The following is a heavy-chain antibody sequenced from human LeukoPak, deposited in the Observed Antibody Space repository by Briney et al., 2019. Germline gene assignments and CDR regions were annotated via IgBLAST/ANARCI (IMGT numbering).Heavy chain of an antibody. V-gene: IGHV1-69*13. CDR3: ARDRGEVGYYGSSGSDY. CDR1: GGTFSSCA. Sequence: SVKVSCKASGGTFSSCAISWVRQAPGQGLEWMGGIIPIFGTANYAQKFQGRVTITADESTSTAYMELSSLRSEDTAVYYCARDRGEVGYYGSSGSDYWGQGTLVTVSS. CDR2: IIPIFGTA. J-gene: IGHJ4*02. D-gene: IGHD3-22*01.